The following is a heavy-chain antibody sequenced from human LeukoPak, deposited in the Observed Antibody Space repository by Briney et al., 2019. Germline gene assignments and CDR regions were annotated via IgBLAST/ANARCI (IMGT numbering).Heavy chain of an antibody. CDR3: TRDFYDLSGQD. CDR2: IKSKTDGGTR. V-gene: IGHV3-15*01. Sequence: GGSLRLSCAGSGFNFSDAWLSWVRQVPGKGLEWVGRIKSKTDGGTRDYGTPVKDRFTISRDDSRNTLFLHLNSLKIEDTALYYCTRDFYDLSGQDWGQGAVVTVSS. J-gene: IGHJ4*02. D-gene: IGHD2/OR15-2a*01. CDR1: GFNFSDAW.